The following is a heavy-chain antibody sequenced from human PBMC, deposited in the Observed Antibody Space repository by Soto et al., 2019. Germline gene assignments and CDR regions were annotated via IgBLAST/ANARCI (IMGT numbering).Heavy chain of an antibody. D-gene: IGHD4-17*01. Sequence: LRLSCAASGFTFSSYSMNWVRQAPGKGLEWVSSISSSSSYIYYADSVKGRFTISRDNAKNSLYLQMNSLRAEDTAVYYCARAPDYGDRTYYFDYWGQGTLVTVSS. V-gene: IGHV3-21*01. J-gene: IGHJ4*02. CDR1: GFTFSSYS. CDR3: ARAPDYGDRTYYFDY. CDR2: ISSSSSYI.